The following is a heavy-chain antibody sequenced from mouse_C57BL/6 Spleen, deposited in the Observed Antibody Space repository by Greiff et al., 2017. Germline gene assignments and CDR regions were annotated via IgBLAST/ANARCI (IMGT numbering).Heavy chain of an antibody. J-gene: IGHJ3*01. CDR1: GYTFTSYW. Sequence: QVQLQQPGAELVKPGASVKLSCKASGYTFTSYWMHWVKQRPGQGLEWIGMIHPNSGSTNYNEKFKSKATLTVDKSSSTAYMQLSSLTSEDSAVYYCARYLDGYYSLAYWGQGTLVTVSA. CDR2: IHPNSGST. V-gene: IGHV1-64*01. D-gene: IGHD2-3*01. CDR3: ARYLDGYYSLAY.